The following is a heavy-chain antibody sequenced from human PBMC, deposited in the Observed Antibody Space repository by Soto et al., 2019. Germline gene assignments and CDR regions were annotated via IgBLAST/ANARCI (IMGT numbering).Heavy chain of an antibody. V-gene: IGHV3-74*01. CDR3: TTDPVTMIVVVPSSG. D-gene: IGHD3-22*01. Sequence: GGSLRLSCAASGFTFSSYWMHWVRQAPGKGLVWVSRINSDGSSTSYADSVKGRFTISRDNAKNTLYLQMNSLKTEDTAVYYCTTDPVTMIVVVPSSGWGQGTLVTVS. CDR1: GFTFSSYW. CDR2: INSDGSST. J-gene: IGHJ4*02.